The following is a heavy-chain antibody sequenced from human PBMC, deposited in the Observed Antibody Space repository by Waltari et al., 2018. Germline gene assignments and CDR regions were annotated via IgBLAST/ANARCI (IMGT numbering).Heavy chain of an antibody. CDR1: GGSFSGYH. CDR2: INHSGST. V-gene: IGHV4-34*01. D-gene: IGHD4-17*01. CDR3: ARPYGDSFDY. J-gene: IGHJ4*02. Sequence: QVQLQQWGAGLLKPSETLSLTCAVYGGSFSGYHWSWIRQPPGKGLEWIGEINHSGSTNYNPALKSRVTISVDTSKNQFSLKLSSVTAADTAVYYCARPYGDSFDYWGQGTLFTVSS.